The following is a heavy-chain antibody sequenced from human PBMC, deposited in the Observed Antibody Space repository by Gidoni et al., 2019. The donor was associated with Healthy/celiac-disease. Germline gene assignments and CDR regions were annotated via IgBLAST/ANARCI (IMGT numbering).Heavy chain of an antibody. D-gene: IGHD6-13*01. CDR2: INHSGST. CDR3: ASSPRGSWYLPGFDP. J-gene: IGHJ5*02. CDR1: GGSFSGYY. V-gene: IGHV4-34*01. Sequence: QVQLQQWGAGLLKPSETLSLTCAVYGGSFSGYYWSWIRQPPRKGLECVVAINHSGSTNYNPSLKSRVTISVDTSQNQFSLKLSSVTPPDTAVYYCASSPRGSWYLPGFDPWGQGTLVTVSS.